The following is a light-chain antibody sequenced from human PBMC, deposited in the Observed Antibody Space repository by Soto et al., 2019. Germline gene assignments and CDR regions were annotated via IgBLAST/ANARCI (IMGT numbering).Light chain of an antibody. CDR3: QVWDSSSDRYVV. V-gene: IGLV3-21*04. CDR2: YDS. J-gene: IGLJ2*01. CDR1: KIGSKS. Sequence: SYELTQPPSVSVAPGKTARITCGGNKIGSKSVHWYQQKPGQAPVLVIYYDSDRPSGIPERFSGSNSGNTATLTISRVEAGDEADYYCQVWDSSSDRYVVFGGGTQLTVL.